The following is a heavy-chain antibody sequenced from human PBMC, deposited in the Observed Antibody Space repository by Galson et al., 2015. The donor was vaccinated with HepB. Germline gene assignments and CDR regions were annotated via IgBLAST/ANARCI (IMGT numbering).Heavy chain of an antibody. CDR3: AKGGLWYSSGWYSNYYYYGMDV. Sequence: SLRLSCAASGFTFSSYGMHWVRQAPGKGLERVAVISYDGSNKCYADSVKGRFTISRDNSKNTLYLQMNSLRAEDTAVYYCAKGGLWYSSGWYSNYYYYGMDVWGQGTTVTVSS. V-gene: IGHV3-30*18. D-gene: IGHD6-19*01. CDR2: ISYDGSNK. CDR1: GFTFSSYG. J-gene: IGHJ6*02.